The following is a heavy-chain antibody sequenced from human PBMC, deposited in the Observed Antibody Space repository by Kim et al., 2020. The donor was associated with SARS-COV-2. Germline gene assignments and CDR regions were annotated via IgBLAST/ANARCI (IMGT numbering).Heavy chain of an antibody. V-gene: IGHV3-23*01. D-gene: IGHD6-25*01. CDR1: GFTFSNSG. CDR2: IGVGGST. J-gene: IGHJ4*02. CDR3: AKERVGSGWGSYHEY. Sequence: GGSLRLSCTASGFTFSNSGMAWVRQAPGKGKEWVSAIGVGGSTFYPHSVRGRFIISRDNSENTLYLQMNSLRAEDTAIYYCAKERVGSGWGSYHEYWGQGTLVTVS.